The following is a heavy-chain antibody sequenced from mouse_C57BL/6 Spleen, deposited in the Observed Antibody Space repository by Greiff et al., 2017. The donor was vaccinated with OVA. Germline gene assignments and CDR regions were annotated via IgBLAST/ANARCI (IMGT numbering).Heavy chain of an antibody. Sequence: VQLQQSGPELVKPGASVKISCKASGYSFTGYYMNWVKQSPEKSLEWIGEINPSTGGTTYNQKFKAKATLTVDKSSSTAYMQLKSLTSEDSAVYYCARSGYYAMDYRGQGTSVTVSS. CDR2: INPSTGGT. J-gene: IGHJ4*01. CDR1: GYSFTGYY. V-gene: IGHV1-42*01. CDR3: ARSGYYAMDY.